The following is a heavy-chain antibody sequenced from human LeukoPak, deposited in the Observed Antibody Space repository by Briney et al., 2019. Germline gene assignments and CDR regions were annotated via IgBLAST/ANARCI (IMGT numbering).Heavy chain of an antibody. CDR1: GFTFGDYA. V-gene: IGHV3-74*01. CDR2: VNSDGSST. CDR3: ARGGTVTTYYYYYYMDV. Sequence: PGGSLRLSCTASGFTFGDYAMTWVRQAPGKGLVWVSRVNSDGSSTIYADSVKGRFTISRDNAKNSLYLQMNSLRAEDTAVYYCARGGTVTTYYYYYYMDVWGKGTTVTVSS. D-gene: IGHD4-17*01. J-gene: IGHJ6*03.